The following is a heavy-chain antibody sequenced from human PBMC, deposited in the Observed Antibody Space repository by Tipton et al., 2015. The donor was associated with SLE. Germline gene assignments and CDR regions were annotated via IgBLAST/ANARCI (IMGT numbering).Heavy chain of an antibody. J-gene: IGHJ4*01. V-gene: IGHV4-59*01. D-gene: IGHD4-17*01. Sequence: LRLSCTVSNGSISSYYWSWIRQPPGKGLEWLGYISYGNTKYNPSLRSRLTISVDTSKNQFSLRLSSVTAADTAVYFCARSTTTMNLPRFDFWGLGTLVTVSP. CDR1: NGSISSYY. CDR2: ISYGNT. CDR3: ARSTTTMNLPRFDF.